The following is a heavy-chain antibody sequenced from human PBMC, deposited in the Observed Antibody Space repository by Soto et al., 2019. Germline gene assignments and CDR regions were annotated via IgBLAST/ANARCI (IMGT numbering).Heavy chain of an antibody. Sequence: GYTFTSYGISWVRQAPGQGLEWMGWISSYNANTNYEQKLQGRVTMTTDTSTNTAYMELRSLKFDDTAVYYCAREGVYRGSYYYYCMDVWGQGTTVTV. D-gene: IGHD3-10*01. V-gene: IGHV1-18*01. J-gene: IGHJ6*02. CDR2: ISSYNANT. CDR3: AREGVYRGSYYYYCMDV. CDR1: GYTFTSYG.